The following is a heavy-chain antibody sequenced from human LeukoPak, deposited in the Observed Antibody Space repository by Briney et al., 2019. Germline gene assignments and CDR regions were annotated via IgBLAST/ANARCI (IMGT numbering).Heavy chain of an antibody. CDR2: INPNSGGT. V-gene: IGHV1-2*06. J-gene: IGHJ3*02. D-gene: IGHD5/OR15-5a*01. CDR1: GYTFTGYY. CDR3: ARESPYRLAFDI. Sequence: ASVKVSCKASGYTFTGYYMHWVRQAPGQGLEWMGRINPNSGGTNYAQKFQGRVTMTRDTSISTAYMELSRLRSDDTAVYYCARESPYRLAFDIWGQGTMVTVSS.